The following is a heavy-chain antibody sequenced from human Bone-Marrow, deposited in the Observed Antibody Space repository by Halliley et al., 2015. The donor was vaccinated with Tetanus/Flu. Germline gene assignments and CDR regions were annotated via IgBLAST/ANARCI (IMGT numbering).Heavy chain of an antibody. V-gene: IGHV4-59*01. CDR2: VYYSGST. J-gene: IGHJ4*02. CDR3: ARDNGMAVARRFFDS. CDR1: GGSFSSYY. D-gene: IGHD6-19*01. Sequence: TLSLTCTISGGSFSSYYWSWIRQSPGEGLEWIGYVYYSGSTNYNPSLKSRVTISVDMSKNQFSLRLTSVTAADTAVYYCARDNGMAVARRFFDSWGQGILVTVSS.